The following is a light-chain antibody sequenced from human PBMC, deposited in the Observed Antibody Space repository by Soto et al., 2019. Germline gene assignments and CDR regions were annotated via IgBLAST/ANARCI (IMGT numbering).Light chain of an antibody. V-gene: IGKV3-20*01. CDR1: QSVSNSY. J-gene: IGKJ2*01. CDR2: GAS. CDR3: HQYGASPRYP. Sequence: ETVLAQSPGTLSLSPGEIATVSCRRSQSVSNSYLAWYQQKPGQAPRSRISGASSRATVIPDRYSGSGYGTDFTLTISRLEPEDFAVYYCHQYGASPRYPFGQATKMNIK.